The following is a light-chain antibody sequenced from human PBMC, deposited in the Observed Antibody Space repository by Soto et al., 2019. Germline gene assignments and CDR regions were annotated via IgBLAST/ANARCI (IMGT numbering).Light chain of an antibody. V-gene: IGKV1-39*01. CDR3: QQRYSTPRVT. J-gene: IGKJ1*01. Sequence: DIQMTQSPSSLSASVGDRVTITCRASQSISSYLNWYQQKPGKAPKLLIYAASSLHSGVPSRFSGSGSGTDFTLTISSLRPEDFATYYCQQRYSTPRVTFGQGTKVEIK. CDR2: AAS. CDR1: QSISSY.